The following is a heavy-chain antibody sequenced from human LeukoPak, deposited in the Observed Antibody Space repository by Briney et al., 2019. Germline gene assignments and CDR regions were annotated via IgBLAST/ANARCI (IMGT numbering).Heavy chain of an antibody. CDR2: IYHSGST. V-gene: IGHV4-38-2*02. Sequence: SETLSLTCTVSGYSISSGYYWGWIRQPPGKGLEWIGSIYHSGSTYYNPSLKSRVTISVDTSKNQFSLKLSSVTAADTAVYYCARHGSLLWFGEKFWFDPWGQGTLVTVSS. CDR1: GYSISSGYY. J-gene: IGHJ5*02. D-gene: IGHD3-10*01. CDR3: ARHGSLLWFGEKFWFDP.